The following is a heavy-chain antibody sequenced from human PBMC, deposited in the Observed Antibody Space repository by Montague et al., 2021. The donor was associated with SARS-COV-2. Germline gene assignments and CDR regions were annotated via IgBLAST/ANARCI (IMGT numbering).Heavy chain of an antibody. V-gene: IGHV4-34*01. CDR3: SRTYRGTFDF. D-gene: IGHD1-7*01. J-gene: IGHJ4*02. CDR1: GGSFSAYY. CDR2: INHSGTT. Sequence: SETLSLTCAVYGGSFSAYYWSWIRQPPGGGLEWIGDINHSGTTNYKSSLESRLSMSVDTSKNQFSLNLSSVTAADAAVYFCSRTYRGTFDFWGQGILVTVSS.